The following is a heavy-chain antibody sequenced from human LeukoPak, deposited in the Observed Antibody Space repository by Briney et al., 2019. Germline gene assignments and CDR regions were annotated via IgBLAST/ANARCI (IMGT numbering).Heavy chain of an antibody. J-gene: IGHJ3*02. V-gene: IGHV3-53*01. Sequence: TGGSLRLSCAASGFNVRSKYMSWVRQAPGKGLECVSVFYSGGTTAYADSVKGRFTVSRDNSKNTLFLQMNSLRAEDTAVYYCARDDALGDNALDIWGQGTMVTVSS. D-gene: IGHD3-16*01. CDR2: FYSGGTT. CDR3: ARDDALGDNALDI. CDR1: GFNVRSKY.